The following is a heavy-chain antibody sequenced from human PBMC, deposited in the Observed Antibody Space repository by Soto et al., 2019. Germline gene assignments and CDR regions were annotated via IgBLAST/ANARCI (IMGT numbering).Heavy chain of an antibody. Sequence: EVQLAESGGGLVQPGGSLRLSCEASGFTFSSYWMHWVRQVPGKGLMWVAHINGDASITNYADSVKGRFTVSRHNARNTVYLQMNSLRVDDTGVYYCVRAPSTDPVYWGQGTLVTVSS. V-gene: IGHV3-74*01. J-gene: IGHJ4*02. CDR2: INGDASIT. CDR3: VRAPSTDPVY. CDR1: GFTFSSYW.